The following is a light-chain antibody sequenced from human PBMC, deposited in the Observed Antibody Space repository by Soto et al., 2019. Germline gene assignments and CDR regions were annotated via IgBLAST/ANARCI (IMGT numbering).Light chain of an antibody. Sequence: QSVLPQPPSVSAAPGQKVTISCSGSSSNIGGNSVSWYQQLPGTAPKLLIYDDNKRPSGIPDRFSGSKSGTSATLGITGFQTGDEADYYCGSWDSSLSAYVFGTGTKSPS. J-gene: IGLJ1*01. CDR2: DDN. V-gene: IGLV1-51*01. CDR1: SSNIGGNS. CDR3: GSWDSSLSAYV.